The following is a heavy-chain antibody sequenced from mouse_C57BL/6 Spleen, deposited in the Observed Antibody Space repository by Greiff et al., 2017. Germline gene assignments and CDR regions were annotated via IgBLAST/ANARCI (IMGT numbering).Heavy chain of an antibody. J-gene: IGHJ2*01. CDR1: GYAFTNYL. V-gene: IGHV1-54*01. CDR3: ARGYYGSSYYFDY. D-gene: IGHD1-1*01. CDR2: INPGSGGT. Sequence: QVHVKQSGAELVRPGTSVKVSCKASGYAFTNYLIEWVKQRPGQGLEWIGVINPGSGGTNYNEKFKGKATLTADKSSSTAYMQLSSLTSEDSAVYFFARGYYGSSYYFDYCGQGTTLTVSS.